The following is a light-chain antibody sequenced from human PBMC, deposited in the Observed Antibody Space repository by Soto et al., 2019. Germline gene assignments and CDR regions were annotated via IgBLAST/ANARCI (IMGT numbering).Light chain of an antibody. V-gene: IGKV1-33*01. CDR1: QDISNS. J-gene: IGKJ4*01. Sequence: DIQITQSPSALSASVGDRVTITCRASQDISNSLNWYQQKPGKAPKLLIFDASSVETGVPSRFSGSGSGTDFTFTITSLQPEDIATYHCQQYEDLPLTFGGGTKVEIK. CDR2: DAS. CDR3: QQYEDLPLT.